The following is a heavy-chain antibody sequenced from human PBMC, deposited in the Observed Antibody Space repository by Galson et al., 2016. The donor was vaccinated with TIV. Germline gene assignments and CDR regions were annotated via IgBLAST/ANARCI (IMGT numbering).Heavy chain of an antibody. V-gene: IGHV4-30-4*01. Sequence: TLSLTCGVSGGSFSSDNHCWSWIRQPPGKGLEWIGYIFYSGSTAYNSALRSRLTISIDTSKNQFSLRLTSVTAADTAVYYCARGVTDYYDSSGFSPDFDYWGQGALVTVSS. CDR2: IFYSGST. D-gene: IGHD3-22*01. CDR1: GGSFSSDNHC. J-gene: IGHJ4*02. CDR3: ARGVTDYYDSSGFSPDFDY.